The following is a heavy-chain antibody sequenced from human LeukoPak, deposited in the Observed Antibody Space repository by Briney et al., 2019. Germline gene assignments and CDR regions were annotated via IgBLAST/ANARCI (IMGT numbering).Heavy chain of an antibody. CDR3: ARGIRGVIFWFDP. CDR1: GFTVSSSY. D-gene: IGHD3-10*01. V-gene: IGHV3-21*01. J-gene: IGHJ5*02. CDR2: ISSSGSYI. Sequence: GGSLRLSCAASGFTVSSSYMSWVRQAPGKGLEWVSLISSSGSYIYYTDSVKGRFTISRDNAKKSLYLQMNSLRAEDTAVYYCARGIRGVIFWFDPWGQGTLVTVSP.